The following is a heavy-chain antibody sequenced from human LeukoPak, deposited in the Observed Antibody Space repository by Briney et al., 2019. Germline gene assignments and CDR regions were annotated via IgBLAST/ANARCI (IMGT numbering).Heavy chain of an antibody. CDR1: GYTFTSYS. J-gene: IGHJ6*02. V-gene: IGHV1-18*01. CDR3: ARDGPYCSGGSCYYVTDYYGMDV. CDR2: ISAYNGNT. D-gene: IGHD2-15*01. Sequence: GASVKVSCKASGYTFTSYSISWVRQAPGQGLEWMGWISAYNGNTNYAQKLQGKVTMTTDTSTSTAYMELRSLRSDDTAVYYCARDGPYCSGGSCYYVTDYYGMDVWGQGTTVTVPS.